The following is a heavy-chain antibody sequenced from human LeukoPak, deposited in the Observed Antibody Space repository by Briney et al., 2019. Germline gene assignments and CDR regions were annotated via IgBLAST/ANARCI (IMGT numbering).Heavy chain of an antibody. V-gene: IGHV3-9*01. D-gene: IGHD6-13*01. CDR3: AKVGAGTAAFDY. Sequence: PGRSLRLSCAASGFTFDDYAMHWVRQAPGKGLEWVSGISWNSGSIGYADSVKGRFTISRDNAKNSLYLQMNSLRAEDTALYYCAKVGAGTAAFDYWGQGTLVNVSS. J-gene: IGHJ4*02. CDR1: GFTFDDYA. CDR2: ISWNSGSI.